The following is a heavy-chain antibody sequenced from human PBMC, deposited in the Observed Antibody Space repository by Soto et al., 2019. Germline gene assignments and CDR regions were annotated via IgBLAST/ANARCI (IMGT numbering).Heavy chain of an antibody. V-gene: IGHV3-30*18. Sequence: QVQLVESGGGVIQPGRSLRLSCAASGFTFSSYGMHWVRQAPGKGLEWVAVISYDGSNKYYADSVKGRFTISRDNSKNTRYLQMNSLRAEDTAVYYCAKQELTKNYYYYGMDVWGQGTTVTVSS. D-gene: IGHD1-7*01. CDR1: GFTFSSYG. CDR2: ISYDGSNK. CDR3: AKQELTKNYYYYGMDV. J-gene: IGHJ6*02.